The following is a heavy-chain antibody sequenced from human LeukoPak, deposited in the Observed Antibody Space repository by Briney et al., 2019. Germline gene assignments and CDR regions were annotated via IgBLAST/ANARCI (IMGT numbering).Heavy chain of an antibody. CDR3: ARGRELVVVPAAMLTCWDI. CDR1: GGSISSSSYY. D-gene: IGHD2-2*01. J-gene: IGHJ3*02. CDR2: IYYSGST. V-gene: IGHV4-39*07. Sequence: PSETLSLTCTVSGGSISSSSYYWGWIRQPPGKGLEWIGSIYYSGSTYYNPSLKSRVTISVDTSKNQFSLKLSSVTAADTAVYYCARGRELVVVPAAMLTCWDIWGQGTMVTVSS.